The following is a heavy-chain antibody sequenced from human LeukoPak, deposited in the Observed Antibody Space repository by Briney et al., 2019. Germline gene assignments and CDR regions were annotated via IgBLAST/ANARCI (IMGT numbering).Heavy chain of an antibody. CDR2: TYYRSQWYN. D-gene: IGHD3-22*01. Sequence: SQTLSLTCVISGDSVSSNSAAWNWIRQSPSRGLEWLGRTYYRSQWYNDYAVSVKSRITINPDTSKNQFSLQLSSVTAADTAVYYCAREGGGFTYYEPAYWGQGTLVTVSS. CDR1: GDSVSSNSAA. V-gene: IGHV6-1*01. CDR3: AREGGGFTYYEPAY. J-gene: IGHJ4*02.